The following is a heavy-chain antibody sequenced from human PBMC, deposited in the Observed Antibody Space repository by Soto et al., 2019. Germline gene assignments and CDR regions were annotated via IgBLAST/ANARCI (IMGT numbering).Heavy chain of an antibody. CDR3: AKSAHPATVTLYYFDY. Sequence: GGSLRLSCAASRFSFNDDAIHWVRQAPGKGLEWVTLISEDGSKKFFADSVKGRFTVSRDNSKHTVFLQMNSLKSEDTAVYYCAKSAHPATVTLYYFDYWGQGTLVTVSS. CDR1: RFSFNDDA. V-gene: IGHV3-30*18. D-gene: IGHD4-17*01. J-gene: IGHJ4*02. CDR2: ISEDGSKK.